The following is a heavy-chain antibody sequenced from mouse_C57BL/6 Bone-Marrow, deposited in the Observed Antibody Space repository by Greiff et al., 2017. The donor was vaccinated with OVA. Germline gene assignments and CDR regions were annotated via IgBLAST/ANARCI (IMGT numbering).Heavy chain of an antibody. D-gene: IGHD1-1*01. Sequence: EVQRVESGGDLVKPGGSLKLSCAASGFTFSSYGMSWVRQTPDKRLEWVATISSGGSYPYYPDSVKGRFTISRDNAKNTLYLQMSSLKSEDTAMYYCARHGDYGSFFDYWGQGTTLTVSS. J-gene: IGHJ2*01. CDR2: ISSGGSYP. CDR1: GFTFSSYG. V-gene: IGHV5-6*01. CDR3: ARHGDYGSFFDY.